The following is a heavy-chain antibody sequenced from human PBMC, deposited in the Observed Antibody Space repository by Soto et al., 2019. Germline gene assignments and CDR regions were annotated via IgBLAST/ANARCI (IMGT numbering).Heavy chain of an antibody. CDR1: GFTFSTYS. V-gene: IGHV3-21*01. D-gene: IGHD2-15*01. CDR3: AREGGYCNGGGCRYFDY. CDR2: INTASYI. Sequence: EVLLVESGGGLVKPGGSLRLSCAASGFTFSTYSMNWFRQAPGKGLEWVSSINTASYIYYADSVTGRFTISRDDAKKSLYLSMNRLRDEDTAVYYCAREGGYCNGGGCRYFDYWGQGTLVTVSS. J-gene: IGHJ4*02.